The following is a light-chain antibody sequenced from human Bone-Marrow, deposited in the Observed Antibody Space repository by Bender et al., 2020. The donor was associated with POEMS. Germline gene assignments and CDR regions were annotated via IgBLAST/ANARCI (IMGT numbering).Light chain of an antibody. CDR1: SSDIGTYNY. Sequence: QSALTQPASVSGSPGQSITISCTGSSSDIGTYNYVSWFQQHPGKAPKLMIYEVINRPSGVSDRFSGSKSGTTASLTISGLLAEDEADYYCSSYSSDSALVLFGGGTKLTVL. CDR3: SSYSSDSALVL. V-gene: IGLV2-14*01. J-gene: IGLJ2*01. CDR2: EVI.